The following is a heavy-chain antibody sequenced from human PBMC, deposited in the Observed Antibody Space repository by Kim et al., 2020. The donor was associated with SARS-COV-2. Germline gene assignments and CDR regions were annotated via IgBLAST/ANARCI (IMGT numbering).Heavy chain of an antibody. D-gene: IGHD1-1*01. Sequence: NHNPPLKSRVNISVDKSKNQFSLKLSSVTAADTAVYYCARVERWLQLFDYWGQGTLVTVSS. V-gene: IGHV4-59*01. CDR3: ARVERWLQLFDY. J-gene: IGHJ4*02.